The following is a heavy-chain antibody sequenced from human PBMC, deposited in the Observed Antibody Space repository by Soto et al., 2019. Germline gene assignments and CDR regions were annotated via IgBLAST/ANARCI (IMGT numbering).Heavy chain of an antibody. V-gene: IGHV6-1*01. CDR2: TYYRSKWYN. Sequence: QVQLQQSGPGLVKPSQTLSLTCAISGDSVSSNSVAWHWIRQSPSRGLEWLGRTYYRSKWYNDYALFVKSRISINPDTSKNQFSLHLNSVTPEDAAVYYCARGPGSGSYFDYWGPGTLVTVSS. CDR3: ARGPGSGSYFDY. D-gene: IGHD1-26*01. J-gene: IGHJ4*02. CDR1: GDSVSSNSVA.